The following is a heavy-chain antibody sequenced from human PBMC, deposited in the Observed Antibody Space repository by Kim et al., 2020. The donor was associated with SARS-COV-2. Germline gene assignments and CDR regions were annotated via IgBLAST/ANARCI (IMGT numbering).Heavy chain of an antibody. Sequence: ASVKVSCKASGYTFTSYDINWVRQATGQGLEWMGWMNPNSGNTGYAQKFQGRVTMTRNTSISTAYMELSSLRSEDTAVYYCARMRGRYCSSTSCYLVNWFDPWGQGTLVTVSS. J-gene: IGHJ5*02. CDR2: MNPNSGNT. V-gene: IGHV1-8*01. CDR3: ARMRGRYCSSTSCYLVNWFDP. CDR1: GYTFTSYD. D-gene: IGHD2-2*01.